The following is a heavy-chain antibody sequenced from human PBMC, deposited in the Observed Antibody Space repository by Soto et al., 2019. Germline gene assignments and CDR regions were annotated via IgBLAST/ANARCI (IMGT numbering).Heavy chain of an antibody. J-gene: IGHJ4*02. CDR1: GYTFTHYD. D-gene: IGHD5-18*01. CDR2: MNPNTGNT. Sequence: GASVKVSCKASGYTFTHYDINWVRQATGQGLEWMGWMNPNTGNTGFAQKFQDRVTMTRNASISTAYMELSSLRSEDTALYFCARGMDRAKTGYWGQGALVTVSS. V-gene: IGHV1-8*01. CDR3: ARGMDRAKTGY.